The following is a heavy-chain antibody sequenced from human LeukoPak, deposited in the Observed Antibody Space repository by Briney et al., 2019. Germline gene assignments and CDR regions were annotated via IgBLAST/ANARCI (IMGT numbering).Heavy chain of an antibody. V-gene: IGHV3-64*01. Sequence: HPGGSLRLSCAASGFTFSSYAMHWARQAPGKGLEYVSAISSNGGSTYYANSVKGRFTISRDNSKNTLYLQMGSLRAEDMAVYYCARDLPRTLGYCSSTSCSHFDYWGQGTLVTVSS. D-gene: IGHD2-2*01. CDR2: ISSNGGST. J-gene: IGHJ4*02. CDR3: ARDLPRTLGYCSSTSCSHFDY. CDR1: GFTFSSYA.